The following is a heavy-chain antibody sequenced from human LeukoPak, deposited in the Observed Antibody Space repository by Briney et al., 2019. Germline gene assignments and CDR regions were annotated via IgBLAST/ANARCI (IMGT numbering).Heavy chain of an antibody. Sequence: GGTLRLSCAASGFTFSSYGMSWVRQAPGKGLEWVSAISGSGGSTYYADSVKGRVTISRDNSQNTLFLQMNHVRADDTAVYYCAKTGYIVASATWAFDIWGQGTMVTVSS. V-gene: IGHV3-23*01. D-gene: IGHD2-2*01. CDR1: GFTFSSYG. CDR3: AKTGYIVASATWAFDI. CDR2: ISGSGGST. J-gene: IGHJ3*02.